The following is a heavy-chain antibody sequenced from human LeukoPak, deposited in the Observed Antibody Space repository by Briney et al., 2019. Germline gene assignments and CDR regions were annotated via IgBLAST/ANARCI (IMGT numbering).Heavy chain of an antibody. V-gene: IGHV3-48*04. CDR1: GFTFSSYS. CDR3: ATSYYDSSGYYSGLDY. Sequence: PGGSLRLSCAASGFTFSSYSMNWVRQAPGKGLEWVSYISSSSTIYYADSVKGRFTISRDNAKNSLYLQMNSLRAEDTAVYYCATSYYDSSGYYSGLDYWGQGTLVTVSS. CDR2: ISSSSTI. D-gene: IGHD3-22*01. J-gene: IGHJ4*02.